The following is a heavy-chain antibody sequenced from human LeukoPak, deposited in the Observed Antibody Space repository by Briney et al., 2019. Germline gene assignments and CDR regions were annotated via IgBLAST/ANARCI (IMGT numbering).Heavy chain of an antibody. CDR2: IIPILGIA. CDR3: ARDAIRYFDWSPSRRFDY. CDR1: GGTLSNYA. V-gene: IGHV1-69*04. J-gene: IGHJ4*02. D-gene: IGHD3-9*01. Sequence: GSSVKVSCKASGGTLSNYAISWVRQAPGQGLEWMGRIIPILGIANYAQKFQGRVTITADKSTSTAYMELSSLRSEDTAVYYCARDAIRYFDWSPSRRFDYWGQGTLVTVSS.